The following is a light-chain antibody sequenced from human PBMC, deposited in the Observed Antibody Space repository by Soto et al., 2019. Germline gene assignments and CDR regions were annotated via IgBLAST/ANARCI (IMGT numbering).Light chain of an antibody. J-gene: IGKJ1*01. CDR1: QSIRSW. V-gene: IGKV1-5*01. CDR2: DAS. CDR3: QQYDSFSWA. Sequence: IQVTQSQSTLSASVGDTITIACRASQSIRSWLAWYQQKPGKAPKLLIFDASSLRSGVPSRFSGSGSGTEFTLTISGLQPDDFATYYCQQYDSFSWAFCQGTKVDI.